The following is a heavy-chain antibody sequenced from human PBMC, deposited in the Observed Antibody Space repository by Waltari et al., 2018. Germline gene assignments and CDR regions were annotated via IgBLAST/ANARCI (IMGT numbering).Heavy chain of an antibody. D-gene: IGHD6-6*01. CDR1: GFSISGYW. CDR3: ARDGLGSSHDY. Sequence: EVQLVESGGGLVQPGGSLRLSCAASGFSISGYWMHWVRQGPGKGLVWVSRIHSDGRSTSYADSVRGRFTISRDNAKNTVYLQMNSLRADDTAVYFCARDGLGSSHDYWGQGTLVTVSS. J-gene: IGHJ4*02. V-gene: IGHV3-74*01. CDR2: IHSDGRST.